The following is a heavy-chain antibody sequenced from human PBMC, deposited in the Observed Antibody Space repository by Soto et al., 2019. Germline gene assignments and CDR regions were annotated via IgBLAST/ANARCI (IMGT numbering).Heavy chain of an antibody. D-gene: IGHD3-16*01. CDR2: IIPFFGTA. J-gene: IGHJ4*02. V-gene: IGHV1-69*13. CDR1: GGTFSTFG. CDR3: ARTAPMDAGDKYYYDF. Sequence: SVKVSCKPSGGTFSTFGISWVRQAPGQGLEWMGGIIPFFGTAEYSQKFEDRITITADESTNTVYVDLRSLTSEDTAIYYCARTAPMDAGDKYYYDFWGQGALFTVSS.